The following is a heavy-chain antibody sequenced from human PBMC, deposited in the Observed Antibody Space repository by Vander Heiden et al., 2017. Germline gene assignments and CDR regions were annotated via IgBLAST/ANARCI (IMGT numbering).Heavy chain of an antibody. J-gene: IGHJ6*02. CDR1: GFTFSSYS. V-gene: IGHV3-48*02. Sequence: EVQLVESGGGLVQPGGSLRLSCADSGFTFSSYSMNWVRQAPGQGLECVSYISSSSSTIYYADSVKGRFTISRDNAKNSLYLQMNSLRDEDTAVYYCARDLDTAMVRGMDVWGQGTTGTVSS. CDR2: ISSSSSTI. CDR3: ARDLDTAMVRGMDV. D-gene: IGHD5-18*01.